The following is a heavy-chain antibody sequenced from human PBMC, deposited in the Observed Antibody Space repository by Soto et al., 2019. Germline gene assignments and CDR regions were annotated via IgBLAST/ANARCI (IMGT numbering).Heavy chain of an antibody. CDR2: ISSSSSTI. D-gene: IGHD3-3*01. V-gene: IGHV3-48*02. CDR1: GFTFSSYS. J-gene: IGHJ6*02. Sequence: PGGSLRLSCAASGFTFSSYSMNWVRQAPGKGLEWVSYISSSSSTIYYADSVKGRFTISRDNAKNSLYLQMNSLRDEDTAVYYCARDHRAFWSGYPNYYYYGMDVWGQGTTVTVSS. CDR3: ARDHRAFWSGYPNYYYYGMDV.